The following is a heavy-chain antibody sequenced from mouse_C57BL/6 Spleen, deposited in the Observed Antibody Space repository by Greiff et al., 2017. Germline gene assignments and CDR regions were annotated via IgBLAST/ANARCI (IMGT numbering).Heavy chain of an antibody. CDR3: ARLGTVYYCDY. D-gene: IGHD1-1*01. J-gene: IGHJ2*01. Sequence: QVQLQQSGPELVKPGASVKISCKASGYAFSSSWMNWVKQRPGKGLEWIGRIYPGDGDTNYNGKFKGKATLTADKSSSTAYMQLSSLTSEDSAVYFCARLGTVYYCDYWGQGTTLTVSS. CDR2: IYPGDGDT. CDR1: GYAFSSSW. V-gene: IGHV1-82*01.